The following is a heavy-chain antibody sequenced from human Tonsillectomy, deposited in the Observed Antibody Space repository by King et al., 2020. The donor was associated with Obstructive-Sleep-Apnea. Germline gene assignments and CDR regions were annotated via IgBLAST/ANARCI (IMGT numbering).Heavy chain of an antibody. D-gene: IGHD6-6*01. J-gene: IGHJ6*02. CDR3: AKDQEYLASYGMYV. CDR1: GFTFSSYG. Sequence: VQLVESGGGVVQPGRSLRLSCAASGFTFSSYGMHWVRQAPGKGLEWVAFIRYDGSNKYYADSVKGRFTISRDNSKNTLYLQMNSLRAEDTTVYYCAKDQEYLASYGMYVWGQGTTVTVSS. CDR2: IRYDGSNK. V-gene: IGHV3-30*02.